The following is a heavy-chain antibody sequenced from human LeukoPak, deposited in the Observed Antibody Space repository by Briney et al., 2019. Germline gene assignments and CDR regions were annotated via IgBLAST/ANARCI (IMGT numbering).Heavy chain of an antibody. V-gene: IGHV5-51*01. CDR2: IYPGDSDT. CDR1: GYSFTSYW. J-gene: IGHJ3*02. Sequence: ESLKISCKGSGYSFTSYWIGWVRQMPGKGLEWMGFIYPGDSDTRYSPSFQGQVTISADKPISTAYLQWSSLKASDTAMYYCARQWLDSSGRQDALDIWGQGTMVTVSS. D-gene: IGHD6-19*01. CDR3: ARQWLDSSGRQDALDI.